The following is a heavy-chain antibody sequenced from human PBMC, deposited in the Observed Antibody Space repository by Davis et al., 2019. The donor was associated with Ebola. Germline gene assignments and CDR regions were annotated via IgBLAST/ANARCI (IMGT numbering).Heavy chain of an antibody. CDR2: ISSGGGAP. CDR3: AKQRGVGAIDYDY. Sequence: GESLKISCAASGFTFSTYAMGWVRQAPGKGLEWVSDISSGGGAPYYADSVKGRFPTFRDNPKNTLYLQMNSLRADDTAVYYCAKQRGVGAIDYDYWGRGTVVTVSS. CDR1: GFTFSTYA. V-gene: IGHV3-23*01. J-gene: IGHJ4*02. D-gene: IGHD1-26*01.